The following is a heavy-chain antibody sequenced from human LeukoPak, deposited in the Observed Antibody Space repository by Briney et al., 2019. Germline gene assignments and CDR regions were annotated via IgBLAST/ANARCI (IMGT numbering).Heavy chain of an antibody. J-gene: IGHJ4*02. D-gene: IGHD1-26*01. CDR3: VSQSRMTPARGGAYY. V-gene: IGHV3-7*01. CDR1: GLSFSSYW. Sequence: PGGSLRLSCAASGLSFSSYWMSWVRQAPGKGLEWVANIKQDGSEKNYVDSVKGRFTISRDNARNSLYLQMNSLRSEDTAVYYCVSQSRMTPARGGAYYWGQGTLVTVSS. CDR2: IKQDGSEK.